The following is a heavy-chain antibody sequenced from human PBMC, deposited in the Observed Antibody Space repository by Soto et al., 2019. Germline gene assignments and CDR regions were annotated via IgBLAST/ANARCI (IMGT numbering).Heavy chain of an antibody. CDR2: IWYDGSNK. D-gene: IGHD6-13*01. J-gene: IGHJ2*01. V-gene: IGHV3-33*01. Sequence: QVQLVESGGGVVQPGRSLRLSCAASGFTFSSYGMHWVRQAPGKGLEWVAVIWYDGSNKYYADSVKGRFIISRDNSKNMVYLQMSSLRAEDTAVYYCATGIAAAGRDWYFDLWGRGTLVTVSS. CDR3: ATGIAAAGRDWYFDL. CDR1: GFTFSSYG.